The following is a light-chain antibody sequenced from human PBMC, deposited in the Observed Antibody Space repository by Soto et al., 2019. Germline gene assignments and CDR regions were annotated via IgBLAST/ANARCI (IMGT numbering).Light chain of an antibody. Sequence: EIVMTQSPSTLSVSQGERATLSCRASQSVRTNLSWYKQKPGQAPRPLIYGASTRATGIPARFSGSGSGTEFTLTISSLQSEDFAVYYCQQYNNWPKTFGQGTKVDI. CDR2: GAS. CDR3: QQYNNWPKT. V-gene: IGKV3-15*01. CDR1: QSVRTN. J-gene: IGKJ1*01.